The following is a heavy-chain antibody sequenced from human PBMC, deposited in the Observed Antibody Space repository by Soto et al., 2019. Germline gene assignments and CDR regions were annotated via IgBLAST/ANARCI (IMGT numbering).Heavy chain of an antibody. CDR2: IYYSGST. CDR1: GGSISSYY. J-gene: IGHJ6*02. Sequence: SETLSLTCTVSGGSISSYYWSWIRQPPGKGLEWIGYIYYSGSTNYNPSLKSRVTISVDTSKNQFSLKLSSVTAADTAVYYCARGGSYYDILTGYYEKRRRSGMDVWGQGTTVS. V-gene: IGHV4-59*01. CDR3: ARGGSYYDILTGYYEKRRRSGMDV. D-gene: IGHD3-9*01.